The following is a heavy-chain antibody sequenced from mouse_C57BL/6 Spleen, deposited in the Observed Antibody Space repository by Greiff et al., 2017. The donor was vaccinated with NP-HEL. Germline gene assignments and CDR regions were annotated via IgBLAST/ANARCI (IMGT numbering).Heavy chain of an antibody. CDR2: IYPRDGST. J-gene: IGHJ1*03. V-gene: IGHV1-85*01. CDR3: ARYPGTLITTVVATSHWYLEG. D-gene: IGHD1-1*01. CDR1: GYTFTSYD. Sequence: VQLQQSGPELVKPGASVKLSCKASGYTFTSYDINWVKQRPGQGLAWIGWIYPRDGSTKYNEKFQGQATLTVDTSSSTAYMGRHSLTSEDSAVYFCARYPGTLITTVVATSHWYLEGGATGTTVTVSS.